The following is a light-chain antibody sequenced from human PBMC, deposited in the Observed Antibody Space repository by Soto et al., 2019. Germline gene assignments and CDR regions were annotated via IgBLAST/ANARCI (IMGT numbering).Light chain of an antibody. CDR3: HQFNSDPPA. J-gene: IGKJ4*01. CDR1: QGISSA. V-gene: IGKV1-13*02. Sequence: AIHLTQSPSSLSASVGDRVTITCRASQGISSALARYQQKPGKAPKLLIYDASSWESGFPSRFSGSRSGTAVALTFSCMQPEEVSTHYCHQFNSDPPAFGGGTKVEIK. CDR2: DAS.